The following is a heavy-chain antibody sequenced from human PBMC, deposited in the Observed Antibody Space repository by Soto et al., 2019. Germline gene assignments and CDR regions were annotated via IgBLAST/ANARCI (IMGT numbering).Heavy chain of an antibody. Sequence: EVQLVESGGGLVQPGRSLRLSCAASGFTFDDYAMHWVRQAPGKGLEWVSGISWNSGSIGYADSVKGRFTISRDNAKNSLYLQMNSLRAEDTALYYCAKGGGIWFGELFSLGSYGMDVWGQGTTVTVSS. D-gene: IGHD3-10*01. CDR2: ISWNSGSI. J-gene: IGHJ6*02. V-gene: IGHV3-9*01. CDR3: AKGGGIWFGELFSLGSYGMDV. CDR1: GFTFDDYA.